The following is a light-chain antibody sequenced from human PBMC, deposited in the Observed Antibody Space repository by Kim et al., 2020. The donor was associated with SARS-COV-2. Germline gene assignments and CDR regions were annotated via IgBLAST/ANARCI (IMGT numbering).Light chain of an antibody. J-gene: IGKJ4*01. V-gene: IGKV2-28*01. Sequence: DIVMTQSPLFLPVTPGEPASISCRSSQSLLHSNGNSLLHWYLQKPGQSPQLLIYLTSIRASGVPDRFSGSGSGTEFTLKISRVEAEDVGVYYCMQALQSPLTFGEGTKVDIK. CDR1: QSLLHSNGNSL. CDR2: LTS. CDR3: MQALQSPLT.